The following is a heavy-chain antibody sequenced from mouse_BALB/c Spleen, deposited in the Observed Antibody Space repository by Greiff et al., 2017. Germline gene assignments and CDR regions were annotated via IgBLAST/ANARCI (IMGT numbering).Heavy chain of an antibody. J-gene: IGHJ3*01. Sequence: EVKLMESGPGLVKPSQSLSLTCTVTGYSITSDYAWNWIRQFPGNKLEWMGYISYSGSTSYNPSLKSRISITRDTSKNQFFLQLNSVTTEDTATYYCARSGKSTMITAWFAYWGQGTLVTVSA. CDR2: ISYSGST. D-gene: IGHD2-4*01. V-gene: IGHV3-2*02. CDR3: ARSGKSTMITAWFAY. CDR1: GYSITSDYA.